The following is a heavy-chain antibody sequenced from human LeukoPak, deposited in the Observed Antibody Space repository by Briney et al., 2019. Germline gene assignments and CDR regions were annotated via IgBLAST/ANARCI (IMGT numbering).Heavy chain of an antibody. CDR1: GGSFSGYY. J-gene: IGHJ4*02. CDR3: ARRGVYYGPCNY. D-gene: IGHD3-10*01. V-gene: IGHV4-34*01. Sequence: SETLPLTCAVYGGSFSGYYWSWIRQPPGKGLEWIGEINHSGSTNYNPSLKSRVTISVDTSKNQFSLKLSSVTAADTAVYYCARRGVYYGPCNYWGQGTLVTVSS. CDR2: INHSGST.